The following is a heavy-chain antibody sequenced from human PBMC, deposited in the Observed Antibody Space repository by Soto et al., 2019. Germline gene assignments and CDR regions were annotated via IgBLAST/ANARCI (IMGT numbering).Heavy chain of an antibody. CDR2: ISGSGGST. J-gene: IGHJ4*02. CDR1: GFTFSSYA. V-gene: IGHV3-23*01. D-gene: IGHD3-10*01. CDR3: AKDVIWFGELWFGRANFDY. Sequence: GGSLRLSCAASGFTFSSYAMSWVRQAPGKGLEWVSAISGSGGSTYYADSVKGRFTISRDNSKNTLYLQMNSLRAEDTAVYYCAKDVIWFGELWFGRANFDYWGQGTLVTVSS.